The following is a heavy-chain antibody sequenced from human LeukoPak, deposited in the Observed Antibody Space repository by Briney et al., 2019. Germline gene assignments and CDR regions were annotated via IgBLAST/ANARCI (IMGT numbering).Heavy chain of an antibody. CDR3: ARISLEMATALTYYFDY. V-gene: IGHV1-2*02. CDR1: GYTFTFYY. J-gene: IGHJ4*02. D-gene: IGHD5-24*01. CDR2: INPNSGGT. Sequence: ASVKVSCKASGYTFTFYYMHWVRQAPGQGLEWMGWINPNSGGTNYAQKFQGRVTMTRDTSISTAYMELSRLRSDDTAVYYCARISLEMATALTYYFDYWGQGTLVTVSS.